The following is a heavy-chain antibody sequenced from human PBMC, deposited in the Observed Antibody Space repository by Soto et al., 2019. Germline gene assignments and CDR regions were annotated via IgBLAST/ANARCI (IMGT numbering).Heavy chain of an antibody. Sequence: GESLKISCKGSGYSFTTYWISWVRQMPGKGLEWMGRIDPSDSYTNYSPSFQGHVTISADKSISTAYLQWSSLKASDTAMYYCARVTGEDDAFDIWGQGTMVTVSS. J-gene: IGHJ3*02. V-gene: IGHV5-10-1*01. D-gene: IGHD3-10*01. CDR2: IDPSDSYT. CDR3: ARVTGEDDAFDI. CDR1: GYSFTTYW.